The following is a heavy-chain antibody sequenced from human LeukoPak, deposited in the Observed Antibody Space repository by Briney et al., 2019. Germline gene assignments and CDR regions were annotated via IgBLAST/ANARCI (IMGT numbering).Heavy chain of an antibody. D-gene: IGHD3-22*01. CDR3: AARDYYDSRYYFDY. Sequence: SVKVSCKAPGGTFSGYAISWVRQAPGQGLEWMGGIIPIFGTANHAQKFRGRVTITADESTSTAYMELSSLRSEDTAVYYRAARDYYDSRYYFDYWGQGTLVTVSS. V-gene: IGHV1-69*13. CDR1: GGTFSGYA. J-gene: IGHJ4*02. CDR2: IIPIFGTA.